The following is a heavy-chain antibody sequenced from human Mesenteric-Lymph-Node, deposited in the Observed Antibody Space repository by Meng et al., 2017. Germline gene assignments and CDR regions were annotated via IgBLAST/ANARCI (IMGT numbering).Heavy chain of an antibody. D-gene: IGHD3-10*01. CDR2: IYYSGST. CDR3: ARALPTYYYGSGSYYVHSDAFDI. Sequence: SETLSLTCTVSGGSISSSSYYWGWIRQPPGKGLEWIGSIYYSGSTYYNPSLKSRVTISVDTSKNQFSLNLTSVTAADTAVYYCARALPTYYYGSGSYYVHSDAFDIWGQGTMVTVSS. J-gene: IGHJ3*02. V-gene: IGHV4-39*07. CDR1: GGSISSSSYY.